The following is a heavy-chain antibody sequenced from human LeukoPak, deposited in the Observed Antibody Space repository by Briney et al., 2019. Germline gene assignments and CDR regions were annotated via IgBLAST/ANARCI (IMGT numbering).Heavy chain of an antibody. CDR2: IYHSGST. CDR1: GGSISSGGYS. J-gene: IGHJ2*01. V-gene: IGHV4-30-2*01. D-gene: IGHD5-18*01. Sequence: SETLSLTCAVSGGSISSGGYSWSWIRQPPGKGLEWIGYIYHSGSTYYNPALKSRVTISVDRSKNQFSLQLSSVTAADTAVYYCARGGYSYGYDWYFDLWGRGTLVTVSS. CDR3: ARGGYSYGYDWYFDL.